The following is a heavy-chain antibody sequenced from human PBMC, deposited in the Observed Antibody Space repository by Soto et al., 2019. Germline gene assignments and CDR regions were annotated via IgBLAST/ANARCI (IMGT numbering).Heavy chain of an antibody. CDR1: GFAVSSFW. Sequence: GWSLRLSCAASGFAVSSFWMSWVRQAPGKGLEWVANIKRDGSEKYYVDSVKGRFTISRDNAKNSLYLQMNSLRAEDTAVYYCARDYEFWSGSNSCFDYWGQGTLGTVSS. J-gene: IGHJ4*02. D-gene: IGHD3-3*01. CDR3: ARDYEFWSGSNSCFDY. CDR2: IKRDGSEK. V-gene: IGHV3-7*01.